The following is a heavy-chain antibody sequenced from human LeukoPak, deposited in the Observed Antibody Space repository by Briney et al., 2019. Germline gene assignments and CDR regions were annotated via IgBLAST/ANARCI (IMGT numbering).Heavy chain of an antibody. Sequence: PSETLSLTCTVSGGSISSYYWSWIRQPPGKGLEWIGYIYYSGSTNYNPSLKSRVTISVDTSKNQFSLKLSSVTAADTAAYYCARLNDGYNFKELEYWGQGTLVTVSS. D-gene: IGHD5-24*01. CDR2: IYYSGST. J-gene: IGHJ4*02. CDR3: ARLNDGYNFKELEY. CDR1: GGSISSYY. V-gene: IGHV4-59*08.